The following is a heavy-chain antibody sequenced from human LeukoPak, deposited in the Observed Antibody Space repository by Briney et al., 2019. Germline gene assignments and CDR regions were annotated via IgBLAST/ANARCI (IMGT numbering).Heavy chain of an antibody. V-gene: IGHV1-2*02. CDR2: INPNSGGT. D-gene: IGHD3-10*01. CDR1: GYTFTGYY. Sequence: ASVKVSCKASGYTFTGYYMHWVRQAPGQGLEWMGWINPNSGGTNYAQKFQGRVTMTRDTSISTAYMELSRLRSDDTAVYYCARALYYYGSGSSHTRDYRGQGTLVTVSS. CDR3: ARALYYYGSGSSHTRDY. J-gene: IGHJ4*02.